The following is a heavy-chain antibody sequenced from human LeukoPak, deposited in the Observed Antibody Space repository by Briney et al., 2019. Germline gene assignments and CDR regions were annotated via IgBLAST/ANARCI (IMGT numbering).Heavy chain of an antibody. CDR3: ARDHFGWSTYYYYYYMDV. CDR1: GFTFNTFN. J-gene: IGHJ6*03. CDR2: ITSGGDYI. Sequence: PGGSLRLSCAASGFTFNTFNMNWVRQAPGKGLEWVSSITSGGDYIYYADSVKGRFTISRDNAKNSLYLQMNSLRAEDTAVYYCARDHFGWSTYYYYYYMDVWGKGTTVTVSS. D-gene: IGHD2-8*01. V-gene: IGHV3-21*01.